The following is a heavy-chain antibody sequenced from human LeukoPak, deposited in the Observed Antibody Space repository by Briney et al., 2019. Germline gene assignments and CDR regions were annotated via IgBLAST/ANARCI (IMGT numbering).Heavy chain of an antibody. CDR2: IDTSVTST. Sequence: GGSLRLSCVASGFTFRSYAMAWVRRAPEKGLEWVSAIDTSVTSTYYADSVKGRFTISRDNFKNTVYMQMNSLRADDTAVYYCAKEGFDYWGRGTRVTVSS. V-gene: IGHV3-23*05. J-gene: IGHJ4*02. CDR1: GFTFRSYA. CDR3: AKEGFDY.